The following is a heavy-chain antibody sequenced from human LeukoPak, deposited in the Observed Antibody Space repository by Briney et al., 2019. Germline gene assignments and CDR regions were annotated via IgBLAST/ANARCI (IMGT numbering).Heavy chain of an antibody. CDR2: ISDSGGSS. J-gene: IGHJ3*02. CDR3: ARLSDSSGWYFGAFGI. V-gene: IGHV3-23*01. D-gene: IGHD6-19*01. CDR1: GFTFSNYG. Sequence: GGSLRLSCAASGFTFSNYGMSWVRQAPGKGLEWVSGISDSGGSSYYADSVKGRFTISRDNSKNTLYLQMNSLRAEDTAVYYCARLSDSSGWYFGAFGIWGQGTMVTVSS.